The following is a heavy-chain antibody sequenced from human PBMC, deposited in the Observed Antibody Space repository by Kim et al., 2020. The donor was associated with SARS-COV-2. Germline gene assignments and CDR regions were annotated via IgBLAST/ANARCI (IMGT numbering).Heavy chain of an antibody. J-gene: IGHJ3*02. CDR3: ASGALPAAIPGAFDI. CDR2: IWYDGSNK. CDR1: GFTFSSYG. Sequence: GGSLRLSCAASGFTFSSYGMHWVRQAPGKGLEWVAVIWYDGSNKYYADSVKGRFTISRDNSKNTLYLQMNSLRADDTAVYYCASGALPAAIPGAFDIWGQGTMVTVSS. D-gene: IGHD2-2*02. V-gene: IGHV3-33*01.